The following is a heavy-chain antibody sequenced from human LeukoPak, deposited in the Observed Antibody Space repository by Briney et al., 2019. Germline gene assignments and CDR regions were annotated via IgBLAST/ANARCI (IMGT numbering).Heavy chain of an antibody. CDR2: INHSGST. CDR3: ARVYSSGWHRFLGDY. Sequence: SETLSLTCAVYGGSFSGYYWSWIRQPPGKGLEWIGEINHSGSTNYNPSLKSRVTISVDTSKNQFSLKLSSVTAADTAVYYCARVYSSGWHRFLGDYWGQGTLVTVSS. J-gene: IGHJ4*02. V-gene: IGHV4-34*01. CDR1: GGSFSGYY. D-gene: IGHD6-19*01.